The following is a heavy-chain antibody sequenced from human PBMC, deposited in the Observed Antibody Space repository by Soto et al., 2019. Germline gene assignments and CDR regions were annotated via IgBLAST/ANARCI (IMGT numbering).Heavy chain of an antibody. J-gene: IGHJ4*02. CDR1: GGSISSYY. V-gene: IGHV4-59*08. Sequence: SETLSLTCTVSGGSISSYYWSWIRQPPGKGLEWIGYIYYSGSTNYNPSLKSRVTISVDTSKNQFSLKLSSVTAADTAVYYCARLWDNVSPPPVYYFDYWGQGTLVTVSS. D-gene: IGHD1-1*01. CDR2: IYYSGST. CDR3: ARLWDNVSPPPVYYFDY.